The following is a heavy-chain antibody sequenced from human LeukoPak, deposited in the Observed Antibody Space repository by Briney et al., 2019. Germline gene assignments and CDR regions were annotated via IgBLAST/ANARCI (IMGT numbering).Heavy chain of an antibody. CDR1: EFTFIDYA. Sequence: PGGSLRLSCAASEFTFIDYAMSWVRQAPGKGLEWVSGISGSGDSTYYADSVKGRFTISRDNSKNTLYLQMNSLRAEDTAVYYCAKEVGYGYGYAYDYWGQGTLVTVSS. J-gene: IGHJ4*02. V-gene: IGHV3-23*01. CDR3: AKEVGYGYGYAYDY. D-gene: IGHD5-18*01. CDR2: ISGSGDST.